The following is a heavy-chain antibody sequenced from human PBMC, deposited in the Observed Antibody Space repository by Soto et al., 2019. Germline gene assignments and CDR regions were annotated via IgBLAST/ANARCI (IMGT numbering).Heavy chain of an antibody. D-gene: IGHD3-3*01. J-gene: IGHJ3*02. V-gene: IGHV3-30*18. CDR2: ISYDGSNK. CDR3: AKCATIFGDGAFDI. CDR1: GFTFSSYG. Sequence: LRLSCAASGFTFSSYGMHWVRQAPGKGLEWVAVISYDGSNKYYADSVKGRFTISRDNSKNTLYLQMNSLRAEDTAVYYCAKCATIFGDGAFDIWGQGTMVTVSS.